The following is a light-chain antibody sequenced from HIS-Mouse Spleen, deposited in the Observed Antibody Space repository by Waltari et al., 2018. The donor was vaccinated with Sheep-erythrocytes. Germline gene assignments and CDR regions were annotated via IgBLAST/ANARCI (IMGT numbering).Light chain of an antibody. CDR3: CSYAGSYNHV. CDR1: SRDVGVYNY. J-gene: IGLJ1*01. V-gene: IGLV2-11*01. CDR2: DVS. Sequence: QSALTQPRSVSGSPGQSVHISCTGASRDVGVYNYVSWYQQHPGKAPKLMIYDVSKRPSGVPDRFSGSKSGNTASLTISGLQAEDEADYYCCSYAGSYNHVFATGTKVTVL.